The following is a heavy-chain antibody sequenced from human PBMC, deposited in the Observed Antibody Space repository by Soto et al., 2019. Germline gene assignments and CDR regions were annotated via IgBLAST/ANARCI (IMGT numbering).Heavy chain of an antibody. Sequence: QVQLVQSGAEVKKPGSSVKVSCKASGGTFSSYAISWVRQAPGQGLEWMEGIIPIFGTANYAQKFQGRVTITADESTSTAYMELSSLRSEDTAVYYCTSVLRFLEWLSPFDPWGQGTLVTVSS. V-gene: IGHV1-69*01. CDR1: GGTFSSYA. CDR2: IIPIFGTA. CDR3: TSVLRFLEWLSPFDP. J-gene: IGHJ5*02. D-gene: IGHD3-3*01.